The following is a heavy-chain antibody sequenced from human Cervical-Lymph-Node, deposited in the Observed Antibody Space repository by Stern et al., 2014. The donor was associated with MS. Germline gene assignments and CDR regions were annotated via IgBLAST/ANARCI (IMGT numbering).Heavy chain of an antibody. J-gene: IGHJ4*02. D-gene: IGHD6-19*01. CDR2: IYYSGST. CDR1: GGSISSSSYY. V-gene: IGHV4-39*01. CDR3: ATKYSSGWYNY. Sequence: QLQLQESGPGLVKPSETLSLTCTVSGGSISSSSYYWGWIRQPPGKGLEWIGSIYYSGSTYYNPSLKSRVTISVDTSKNQFSLKRGSGTAADTAVYYCATKYSSGWYNYWGQGTLVTVSS.